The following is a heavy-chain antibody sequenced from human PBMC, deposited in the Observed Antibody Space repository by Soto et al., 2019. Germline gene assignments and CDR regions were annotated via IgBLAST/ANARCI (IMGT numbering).Heavy chain of an antibody. Sequence: GGSLRLSCAASGFTFSSYWMSWVRQAPGKGLEWVANIKQDGSEKYYVDSVKGRFTISRDNAKNSLYLQMNSLRAEDTAVYYCAREEFGPSYYGMDVWGQGTTVTVSS. V-gene: IGHV3-7*01. J-gene: IGHJ6*02. CDR2: IKQDGSEK. CDR3: AREEFGPSYYGMDV. CDR1: GFTFSSYW. D-gene: IGHD3-10*01.